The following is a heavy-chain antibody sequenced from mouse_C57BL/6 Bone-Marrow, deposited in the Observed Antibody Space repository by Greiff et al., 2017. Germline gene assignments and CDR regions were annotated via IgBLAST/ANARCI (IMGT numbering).Heavy chain of an antibody. Sequence: QVQLQQPGTELVKPGASVKLSCKASGYTFTGYCMHWVKQRPEQGLEWIGNINPSNGGTKYNAKFKSKATLTVDKSSSTAYMQLSSLTSEDSAVYYCARAAYYCAFDDWGTGTTVTVSS. V-gene: IGHV1-53*01. CDR3: ARAAYYCAFDD. J-gene: IGHJ1*03. CDR2: INPSNGGT. CDR1: GYTFTGYC. D-gene: IGHD1-1*01.